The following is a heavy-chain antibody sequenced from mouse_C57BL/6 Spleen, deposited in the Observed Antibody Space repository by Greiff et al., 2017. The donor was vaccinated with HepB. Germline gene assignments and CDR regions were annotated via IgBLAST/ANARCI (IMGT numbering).Heavy chain of an antibody. CDR2: ISSGGDYI. V-gene: IGHV5-9-1*02. CDR3: TRRAVGYAMDY. D-gene: IGHD1-1*02. Sequence: EVKLVESGEGLVKPGGSLKLSCAASGFTFSSYAMSWVRQTPEKRLEWVAYISSGGDYIYYADTVKGRFTISRDNARNTLYLQMSSLKSEDTAMYHCTRRAVGYAMDYWGQGTSVTVSS. J-gene: IGHJ4*01. CDR1: GFTFSSYA.